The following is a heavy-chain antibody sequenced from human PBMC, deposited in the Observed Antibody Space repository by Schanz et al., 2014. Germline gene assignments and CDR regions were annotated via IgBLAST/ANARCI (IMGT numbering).Heavy chain of an antibody. CDR1: GFTFSSHA. CDR3: VGEVGPRRMNC. J-gene: IGHJ4*02. V-gene: IGHV3-30*09. CDR2: ITYDGSHQ. Sequence: QVQLVESGGGVVQPGRSLRLSCEVSGFTFSSHAMHWVRQAPGKGLEYVATITYDGSHQFYADSMKGRFVISRDNSKNTLFLQMNSLRLDDTAVYFCVGEVGPRRMNCWGQGTLVTVSS. D-gene: IGHD1-26*01.